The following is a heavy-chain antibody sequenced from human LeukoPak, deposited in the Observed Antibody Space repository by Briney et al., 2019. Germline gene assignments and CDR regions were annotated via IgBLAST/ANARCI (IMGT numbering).Heavy chain of an antibody. CDR1: GYTFTSYG. J-gene: IGHJ4*02. Sequence: ASAKVSCKASGYTFTSYGISWVRQAPGQGLEWMGWISAYNGNTNYAQKLQGRVTMTTDTSTSTAYMELRSLRSDDTAVYYCARGKANWGWRDYYFDYWGQGTLVTVSS. CDR3: ARGKANWGWRDYYFDY. V-gene: IGHV1-18*01. CDR2: ISAYNGNT. D-gene: IGHD7-27*01.